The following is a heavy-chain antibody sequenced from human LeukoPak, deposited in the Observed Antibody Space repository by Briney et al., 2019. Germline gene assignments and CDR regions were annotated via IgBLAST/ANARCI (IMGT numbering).Heavy chain of an antibody. CDR3: ASDGVRYV. Sequence: ASVKVSSKPPGYTFSDYVMHCVRQAPGQGLEWMGWINLNSGVTNYPQKFQGRVTMTRDTSISTAYLELSRLRSDDSPVYYCASDGVRYVWGQGTTVTVSS. CDR1: GYTFSDYV. D-gene: IGHD3-10*01. V-gene: IGHV1-2*02. CDR2: INLNSGVT. J-gene: IGHJ6*02.